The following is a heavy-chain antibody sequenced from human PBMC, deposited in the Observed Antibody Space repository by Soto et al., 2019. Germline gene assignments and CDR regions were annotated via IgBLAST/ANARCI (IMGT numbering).Heavy chain of an antibody. CDR1: GFTFSNFG. CDR3: VKGSEVARQELDH. D-gene: IGHD2-15*01. V-gene: IGHV3-30*18. CDR2: ISSDGGDK. Sequence: VQLVESGGGVVQPGRSPRLSCAASGFTFSNFGMHWVRQAPGKGLEWVAAISSDGGDKYYSHSVKDRFTISRDNSKNTLFQQMNSLRIEDTAVYYCVKGSEVARQELDHWGQGILVTVSS. J-gene: IGHJ4*02.